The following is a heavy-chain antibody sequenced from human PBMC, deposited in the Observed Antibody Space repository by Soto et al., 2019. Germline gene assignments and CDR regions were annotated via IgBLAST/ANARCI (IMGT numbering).Heavy chain of an antibody. CDR3: ARVDLRTTDY. Sequence: QVQLVESGGGVVQPGRSLRLSCGASGSPLSTARHWVRQAPGKGLEWVAVIWYDGSKIYYADSVKGRFTISRDNSKNTLYLQMNSLRAEDKAVYYCARVDLRTTDYWGQGTLVTVSS. J-gene: IGHJ4*02. V-gene: IGHV3-33*01. CDR1: GSPLSTA. CDR2: IWYDGSKI. D-gene: IGHD4-17*01.